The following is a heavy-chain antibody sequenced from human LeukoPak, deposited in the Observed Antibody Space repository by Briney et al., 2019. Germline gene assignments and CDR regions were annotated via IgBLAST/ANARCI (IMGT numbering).Heavy chain of an antibody. V-gene: IGHV3-23*01. CDR3: AKNVVVKRYIDY. Sequence: PGGSLRLSCAASGFTFSNHAMSWGRQTAGKGRQGWSVISGSGRNTEYADSVKGRFTISRDNSKTTLSLQMNSLRVEDTAIYYCAKNVVVKRYIDYWGQGTLVTVSS. D-gene: IGHD2-15*01. J-gene: IGHJ4*02. CDR2: ISGSGRNT. CDR1: GFTFSNHA.